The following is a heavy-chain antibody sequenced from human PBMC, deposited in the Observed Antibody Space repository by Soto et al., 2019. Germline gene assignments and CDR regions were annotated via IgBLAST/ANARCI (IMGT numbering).Heavy chain of an antibody. V-gene: IGHV3-73*01. Sequence: GGSLRLSCAASGFTFSGSAMHWVRQASGKGLEWVGRIRSKANSYATAYAASVKGKFTISRDDSKNTAYLQMNSLKTEDTAVYYCTSSPSGYISSIVNPFDIWGQGTMVTVSS. CDR3: TSSPSGYISSIVNPFDI. CDR1: GFTFSGSA. D-gene: IGHD6-6*01. J-gene: IGHJ3*02. CDR2: IRSKANSYAT.